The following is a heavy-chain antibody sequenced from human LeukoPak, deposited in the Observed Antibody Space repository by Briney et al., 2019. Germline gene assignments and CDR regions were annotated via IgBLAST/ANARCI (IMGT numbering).Heavy chain of an antibody. CDR3: ARGIDRMVRGVIWFDP. CDR1: GGSISSGGYY. D-gene: IGHD3-10*01. J-gene: IGHJ5*02. V-gene: IGHV4-31*03. CDR2: IYYSGST. Sequence: SQTLSLTCTVSGGSISSGGYYWSWIRQHPGKGLEWIGYIYYSGSTYYNPSLKSRVTISVDTPKNQFSLKLSSVTAADTAVYYCARGIDRMVRGVIWFDPWGQGTLVTVSS.